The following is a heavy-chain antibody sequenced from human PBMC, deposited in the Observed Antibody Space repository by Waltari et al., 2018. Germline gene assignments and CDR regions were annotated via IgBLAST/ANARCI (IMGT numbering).Heavy chain of an antibody. V-gene: IGHV3-30*04. CDR2: ISYNGRNI. CDR1: DFTFSSYA. J-gene: IGHJ6*02. Sequence: QVQLVESGGGVVQPGGSLRLPCAASDFTFSSYAMHWVRQAPGKGLEWVAVISYNGRNIYYVDSVKGRFTISRDNSKKTLYMQMNSLTAEDTAVYYCARDYCDRANCHGMDVWGQGTTVTV. D-gene: IGHD3-22*01. CDR3: ARDYCDRANCHGMDV.